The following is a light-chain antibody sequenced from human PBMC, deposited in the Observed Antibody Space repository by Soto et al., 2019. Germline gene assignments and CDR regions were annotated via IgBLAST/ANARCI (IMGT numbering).Light chain of an antibody. Sequence: EVVLTQSPDTLSLPPGERATLSCRASQSISSYLAWYQQKPGQAPRPLIYDASSRATGIPARFSGSGSGTDFTLTISSLEPEDFAVYYCQQRSNWPPNTFGQGTRLEIK. CDR1: QSISSY. CDR3: QQRSNWPPNT. CDR2: DAS. V-gene: IGKV3-11*01. J-gene: IGKJ5*01.